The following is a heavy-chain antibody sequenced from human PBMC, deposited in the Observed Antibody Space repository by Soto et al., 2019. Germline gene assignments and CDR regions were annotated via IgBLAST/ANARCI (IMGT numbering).Heavy chain of an antibody. CDR3: ARDTFGGGYDFLH. J-gene: IGHJ4*02. CDR1: GFTVSSFY. D-gene: IGHD3-3*01. Sequence: GGSLRLSCAASGFTVSSFYMTWVLQAPGKGLQWVAVISSGGSTYYADSVKGRFTISRDNSKNTLYLEMNSLRAEDTAVYYCARDTFGGGYDFLHGGQGTLVIVSS. CDR2: ISSGGST. V-gene: IGHV3-66*01.